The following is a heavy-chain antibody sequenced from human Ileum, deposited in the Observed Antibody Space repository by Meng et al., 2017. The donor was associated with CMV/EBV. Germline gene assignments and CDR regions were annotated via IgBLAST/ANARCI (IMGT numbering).Heavy chain of an antibody. CDR3: VRDCRNEHLFDY. CDR2: IKRDGSEK. CDR1: GFIFSAYW. V-gene: IGHV3-7*01. J-gene: IGHJ4*02. Sequence: GESLKISCAASGFIFSAYWMTWVRQAPGRGLEWVANIKRDGSEKNYVDSVKGRFSISRDNAKNSLYLQVNRLRAEETAVYYCVRDCRNEHLFDYWGQGTLVTVSS. D-gene: IGHD1-14*01.